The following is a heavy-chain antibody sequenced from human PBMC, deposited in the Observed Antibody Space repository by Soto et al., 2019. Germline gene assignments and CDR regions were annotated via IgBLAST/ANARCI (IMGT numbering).Heavy chain of an antibody. V-gene: IGHV4-31*03. CDR1: GGSISSGGYY. CDR3: ARAPDPWGEVFDI. CDR2: IYYSGST. J-gene: IGHJ3*02. Sequence: SETLSLTCTVSGGSISSGGYYWSWIRQHPGKGLEWIGYIYYSGSTYYNASLESRLTISVDTSKNQFSLKLSSVTAADTAVYYFARAPDPWGEVFDICGQGTMVTVSS. D-gene: IGHD2-21*01.